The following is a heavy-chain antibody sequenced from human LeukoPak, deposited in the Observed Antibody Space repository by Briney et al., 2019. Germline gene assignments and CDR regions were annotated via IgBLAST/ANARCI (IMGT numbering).Heavy chain of an antibody. V-gene: IGHV1-46*01. D-gene: IGHD3-3*01. J-gene: IGHJ6*02. CDR1: GFTFSSYG. Sequence: GGSLRLSCAASGFTFSSYGMHWVRQAPGQGLEWMGIINPSGGSTSYAQKFQGRVTMTRDTSTSTVYMELSSLRSEDTAVYYCARDPPLPRDFWSGYYPTGYYYYGMDVWGQGTTVTVSS. CDR3: ARDPPLPRDFWSGYYPTGYYYYGMDV. CDR2: INPSGGST.